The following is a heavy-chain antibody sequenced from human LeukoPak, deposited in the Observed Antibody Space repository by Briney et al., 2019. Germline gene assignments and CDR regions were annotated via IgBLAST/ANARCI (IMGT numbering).Heavy chain of an antibody. Sequence: SETLSLTCTVPGGSISSYYWNWIRQPPEKELEWIGYIYYSGSTNYNPSLKSRVTISVDTPKNQFSLKLSSVTAADTAVYYCARQEAYSNNWFDPWGQGTLVTVSS. CDR3: ARQEAYSNNWFDP. D-gene: IGHD4-11*01. CDR1: GGSISSYY. J-gene: IGHJ5*02. CDR2: IYYSGST. V-gene: IGHV4-59*08.